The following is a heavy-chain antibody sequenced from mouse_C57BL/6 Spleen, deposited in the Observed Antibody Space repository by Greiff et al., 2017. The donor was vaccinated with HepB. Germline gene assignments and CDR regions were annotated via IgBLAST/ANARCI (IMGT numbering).Heavy chain of an antibody. Sequence: QVQLQQSGPELVKPGASVKISCKASGYAFSSSWMNWVKQRPGKGLEWIGRIYPGDGDTNYNGKFKGKATLTADKSSSTAYMQLSSLTSEDSAVYVCAREGDDYDRGGYWGQGTTLTVSS. J-gene: IGHJ2*01. CDR1: GYAFSSSW. D-gene: IGHD2-4*01. V-gene: IGHV1-82*01. CDR2: IYPGDGDT. CDR3: AREGDDYDRGGY.